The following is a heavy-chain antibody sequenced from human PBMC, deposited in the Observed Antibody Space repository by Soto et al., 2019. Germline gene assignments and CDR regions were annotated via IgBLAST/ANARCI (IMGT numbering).Heavy chain of an antibody. CDR2: IYYSGST. J-gene: IGHJ4*02. CDR3: ARGNDYGDYYFDY. Sequence: QVQLQESGPGLVKPSETLSLTCTVSGGSISIYYWSWIRQPPGKGLEWIGYIYYSGSTNYNPSLKSRATISVDTSKNQFSLKLSSVTAADTAVYYCARGNDYGDYYFDYWGQGTLVTVSS. V-gene: IGHV4-59*01. D-gene: IGHD4-17*01. CDR1: GGSISIYY.